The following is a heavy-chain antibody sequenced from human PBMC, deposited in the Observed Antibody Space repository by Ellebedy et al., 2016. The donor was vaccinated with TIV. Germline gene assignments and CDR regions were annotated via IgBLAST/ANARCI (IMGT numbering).Heavy chain of an antibody. CDR3: ARSRGVGY. CDR2: IKQDGSEK. J-gene: IGHJ4*02. CDR1: GFTFSNYW. D-gene: IGHD1-26*01. V-gene: IGHV3-7*03. Sequence: GESLKISCAASGFTFSNYWMIWVRQAPGKGPECVANIKQDGSEKYYVDSVKGRFTISRDNAKNSLYLQMNSLRAEDTAVYFCARSRGVGYWGQGTQVTVSS.